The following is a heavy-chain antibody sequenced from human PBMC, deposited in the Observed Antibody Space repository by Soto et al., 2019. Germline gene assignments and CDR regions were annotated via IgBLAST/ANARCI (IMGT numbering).Heavy chain of an antibody. V-gene: IGHV1-3*01. D-gene: IGHD5-12*01. Sequence: ASVKLSCKASGYTFTSYAMHWVRQAPGQRLEWMGWINAGKGNTKYSQKFQGRVTITRDTSANTAYMELSSLRSEDTAVYYCAREGSGYDFDYWGQGTLVTVSS. J-gene: IGHJ4*02. CDR1: GYTFTSYA. CDR3: AREGSGYDFDY. CDR2: INAGKGNT.